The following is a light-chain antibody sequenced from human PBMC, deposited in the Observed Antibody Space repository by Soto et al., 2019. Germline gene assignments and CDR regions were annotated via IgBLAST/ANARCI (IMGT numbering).Light chain of an antibody. J-gene: IGKJ1*01. CDR1: QSVSSN. CDR2: GAS. V-gene: IGKV3-15*01. Sequence: VMTQSPATLSLVPGERATLSCRASQSVSSNLAWYQHKPGQAPRLLTYGASTRATGIPARFSGSGSGTEFNITISSLQPEDFAVYYCQQYYNWPRTFGQGTKVDIK. CDR3: QQYYNWPRT.